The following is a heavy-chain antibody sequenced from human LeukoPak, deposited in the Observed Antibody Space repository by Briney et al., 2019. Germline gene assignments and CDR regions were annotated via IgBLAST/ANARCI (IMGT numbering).Heavy chain of an antibody. J-gene: IGHJ4*02. D-gene: IGHD5-12*01. CDR3: AREGSGYDYDY. V-gene: IGHV4-31*03. CDR2: SYYSGST. Sequence: PSQTLSLTCTVSGGSISSGGYSWSWLRQHPGQGLEWIGYSYYSGSTYYNPSLKSRVTISVDTSKNQFSLKLSSVTAADTAVYYCAREGSGYDYDYWGQGTLVTVSS. CDR1: GGSISSGGYS.